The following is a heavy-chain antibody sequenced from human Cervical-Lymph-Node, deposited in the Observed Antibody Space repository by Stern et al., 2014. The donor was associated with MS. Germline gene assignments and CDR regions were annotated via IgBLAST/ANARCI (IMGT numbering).Heavy chain of an antibody. CDR2: ISSSSSYI. D-gene: IGHD6-19*01. CDR3: ARDDRIAVADYFQH. V-gene: IGHV3-21*02. CDR1: GFTFSSYS. J-gene: IGHJ1*01. Sequence: EVQLVESGGGLVKPGGSLRLSCAASGFTFSSYSMNWVRQAPGKGLEWVSSISSSSSYIYYADSVKGRFTIARDNAKNSLYLQMNSLRAEDTAVYYCARDDRIAVADYFQHWGQGTLVTVSS.